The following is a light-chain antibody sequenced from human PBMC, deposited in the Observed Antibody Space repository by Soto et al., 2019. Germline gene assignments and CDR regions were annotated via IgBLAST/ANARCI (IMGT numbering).Light chain of an antibody. J-gene: IGLJ1*01. V-gene: IGLV3-21*02. Sequence: SYELTQPPSESVAPGRAARVPCGGSTIVGYNVQWYQQKPGQAPVLVVYDHDVRPSGIPERFSASNSGNTATLTVSRVEAGDEADYYCQIWDSDSDHYVFGSGTKVAVL. CDR2: DHD. CDR3: QIWDSDSDHYV. CDR1: TIVGYN.